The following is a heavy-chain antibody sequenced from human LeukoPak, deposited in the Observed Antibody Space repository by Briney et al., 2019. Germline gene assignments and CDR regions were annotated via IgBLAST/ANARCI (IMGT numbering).Heavy chain of an antibody. J-gene: IGHJ4*02. Sequence: GGSLRLSCAASGFTFSSYGMHWVRQAPGKGLEWVAVMWYDGSNKYYADSVKGRFTISRDNSKNTLYLQMNSLRAEDTAVYYCARGGTVGATTTGDYWGQGTLVTVSS. D-gene: IGHD1-26*01. CDR2: MWYDGSNK. V-gene: IGHV3-33*01. CDR1: GFTFSSYG. CDR3: ARGGTVGATTTGDY.